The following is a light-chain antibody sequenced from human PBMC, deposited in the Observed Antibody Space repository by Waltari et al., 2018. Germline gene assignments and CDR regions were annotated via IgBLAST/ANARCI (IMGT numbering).Light chain of an antibody. CDR3: ASVTGNVV. J-gene: IGLJ2*01. Sequence: QSALTQPASVSGSPGQSITISCTGTSSDVGGYNYVSWYQQHPGKAPKLLIYDVDYRPSVVSNRFSGSKTVNTASLTISGLQAVDEAVYYCASVTGNVVFGGGTKLTVL. V-gene: IGLV2-14*03. CDR2: DVD. CDR1: SSDVGGYNY.